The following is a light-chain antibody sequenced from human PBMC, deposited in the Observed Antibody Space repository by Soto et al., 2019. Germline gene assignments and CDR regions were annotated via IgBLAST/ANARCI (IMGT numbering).Light chain of an antibody. Sequence: DIQMTQSPSTLSASVGDSVTITCRASERISSWLAWFQQKPGKAPKLLIYDATTLASGVPSRFSGSASGTEFTLTISSLQPYDFATYYCQQYNSYSTFGPGTKVDVK. CDR3: QQYNSYST. CDR1: ERISSW. J-gene: IGKJ3*01. V-gene: IGKV1-5*01. CDR2: DAT.